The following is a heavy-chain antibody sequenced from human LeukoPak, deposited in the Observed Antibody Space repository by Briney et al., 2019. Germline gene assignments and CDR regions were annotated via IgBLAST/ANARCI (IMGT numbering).Heavy chain of an antibody. J-gene: IGHJ3*02. D-gene: IGHD6-19*01. CDR1: GFTFTSSA. CDR3: AAGRLLSSGYAFDI. CDR2: IVVGSGNT. Sequence: SVKVSCKASGFTFTSSAMQWVRQARGQRLEWIGWIVVGSGNTNYAQKFQERVTITRDMSTSTAYMELSSLRSEDTAVYYCAAGRLLSSGYAFDIWGQGTMATVSS. V-gene: IGHV1-58*02.